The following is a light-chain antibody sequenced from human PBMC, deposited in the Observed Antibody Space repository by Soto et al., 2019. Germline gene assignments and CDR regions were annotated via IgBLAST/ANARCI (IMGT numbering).Light chain of an antibody. Sequence: DIQMTQSPSTLSSSVGDRVTITCRASQSIGSWLAWYRQKPGKAPKLLIYKASSLESGVPSRFSGSGSGTEVTLTISSLQPDDFASYYCQQYGSYSPWPFGQGTKVEIQ. CDR3: QQYGSYSPWP. J-gene: IGKJ1*01. CDR1: QSIGSW. V-gene: IGKV1-5*03. CDR2: KAS.